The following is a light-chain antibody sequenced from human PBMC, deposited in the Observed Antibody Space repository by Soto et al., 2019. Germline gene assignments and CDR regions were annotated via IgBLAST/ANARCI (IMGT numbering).Light chain of an antibody. CDR3: CSYAGSYTWV. CDR1: SSDVGNYNY. J-gene: IGLJ3*02. V-gene: IGLV2-11*01. CDR2: DVN. Sequence: QSALTQPRSVSGSPGQSVTISCTGTSSDVGNYNYVSWYQQHPGKAPKVMIYDVNKWPSGVPDCFSGSKSGNTASLTISGLQAEDEADYYCCSYAGSYTWVFGGGTQLTVL.